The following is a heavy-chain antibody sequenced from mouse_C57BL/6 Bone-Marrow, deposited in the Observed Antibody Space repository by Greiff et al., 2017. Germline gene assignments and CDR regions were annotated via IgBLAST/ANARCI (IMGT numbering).Heavy chain of an antibody. CDR3: ARDDYGSSYWYFDV. J-gene: IGHJ1*03. D-gene: IGHD1-1*01. Sequence: ESGPGMVKPSQSLSLTCTVTGYSITSGYDWHWIRHFPGNKLEWMGYISYSGSTNYNPSLKSRISITHDTSKNLFFLKLNSVTTEDTATYYCARDDYGSSYWYFDVWGTGTTVTVSS. CDR1: GYSITSGYD. CDR2: ISYSGST. V-gene: IGHV3-1*01.